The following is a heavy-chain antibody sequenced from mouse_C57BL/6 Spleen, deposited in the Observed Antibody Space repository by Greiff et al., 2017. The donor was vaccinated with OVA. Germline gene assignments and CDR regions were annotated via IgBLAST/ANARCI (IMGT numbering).Heavy chain of an antibody. CDR1: GYTFTSYW. Sequence: QVQLQQPGAELVKPGASVKLSCKASGYTFTSYWMHWVKQRPGQGLEWIGMIHPNSGSTNYNEKFKSKATLTVDKSSSTAYMQLSSLTSEDSAVYYCARWPVLRERYYAMDYWGQGTSVTVSS. V-gene: IGHV1-64*01. CDR2: IHPNSGST. J-gene: IGHJ4*01. CDR3: ARWPVLRERYYAMDY. D-gene: IGHD1-1*01.